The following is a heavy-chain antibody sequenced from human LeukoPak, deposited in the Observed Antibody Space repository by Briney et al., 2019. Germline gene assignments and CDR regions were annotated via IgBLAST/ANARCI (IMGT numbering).Heavy chain of an antibody. CDR3: AREGRDSSGYYMFDY. Sequence: SETLSLTCTVSGVSISSYYWSWLRQPAGEGLEWIGRIYTSGSTNYNPSLKSRVTMSVDTSKNQFSLKLSSVTAADTAVYYCAREGRDSSGYYMFDYWGQGTLVTVSS. CDR1: GVSISSYY. J-gene: IGHJ4*02. D-gene: IGHD3-22*01. V-gene: IGHV4-4*07. CDR2: IYTSGST.